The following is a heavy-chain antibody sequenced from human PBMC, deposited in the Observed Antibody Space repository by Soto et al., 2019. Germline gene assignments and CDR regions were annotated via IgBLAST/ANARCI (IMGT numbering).Heavy chain of an antibody. Sequence: QVQLQESGPGLVQPSQTLSLTCTVSGGSISSGGYYWSWIRQHPGTGLERIGHSSYSGSTYYNTSLKSRVTISVDTSRNQFSLIVNSVTAADTAVYYCARGVLHWGQGTLVTVSS. CDR2: SSYSGST. J-gene: IGHJ4*01. CDR3: ARGVLH. CDR1: GGSISSGGYY. V-gene: IGHV4-31*03.